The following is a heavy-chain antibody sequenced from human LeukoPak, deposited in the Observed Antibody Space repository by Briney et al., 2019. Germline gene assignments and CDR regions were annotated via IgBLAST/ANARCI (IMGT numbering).Heavy chain of an antibody. J-gene: IGHJ4*02. CDR2: IYKIGTT. CDR3: VIGVGWQPDY. CDR1: GDSVTGYF. V-gene: IGHV4-59*02. D-gene: IGHD2-15*01. Sequence: SETLSLTCTVFGDSVTGYFLNWVRQPPGKGLEWIGHIYKIGTTNYNPSLKSRLTISADTSKNQFSLQLRSATAADTAVYYCVIGVGWQPDYWGQGALVTVFS.